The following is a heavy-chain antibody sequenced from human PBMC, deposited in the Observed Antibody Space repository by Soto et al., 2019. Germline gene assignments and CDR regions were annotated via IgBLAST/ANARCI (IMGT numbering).Heavy chain of an antibody. CDR3: ASLGTTVTAFDY. D-gene: IGHD4-4*01. J-gene: IGHJ4*02. CDR1: GGSITSYY. Sequence: SETLSLTCPVSGGSITSYYWSWIRQPAGKGLEWIGRMYTNRSTNYNPSLKSRVTMSVDTSKNQFSLRLTSVTAADTAVYYCASLGTTVTAFDYWGQGTLVTVSS. CDR2: MYTNRST. V-gene: IGHV4-4*07.